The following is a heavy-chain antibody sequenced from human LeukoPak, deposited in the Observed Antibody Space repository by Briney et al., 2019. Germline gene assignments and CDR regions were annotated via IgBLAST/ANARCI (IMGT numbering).Heavy chain of an antibody. CDR1: GFTFSSYT. D-gene: IGHD2-15*01. CDR3: ASSLGYCSGGYCYGLRWDLDY. CDR2: ISSDGTNK. J-gene: IGHJ4*02. Sequence: PGGSLGLSCAASGFTFSSYTMHWVRQAPGKGLEWVAVISSDGTNKYYADSVQGRFTISRDNSKNTVYLQMNSLRAEDTAVYYCASSLGYCSGGYCYGLRWDLDYWGQGTLVTVSS. V-gene: IGHV3-30-3*01.